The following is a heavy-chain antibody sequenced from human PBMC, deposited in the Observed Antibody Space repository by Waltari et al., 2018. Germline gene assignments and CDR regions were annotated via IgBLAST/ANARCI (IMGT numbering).Heavy chain of an antibody. Sequence: QVWLVESGGGVVQPGRSLRLSCAASEFTFSSYAMHWVRQAPGKGLEWVAVISYNGRNIYYVDSVKGRFTISRDNSKNMLDLQMNSLRAEDTAVYYCARDYCDRKNCHGMDVWGQGTTVTVSS. V-gene: IGHV3-30*01. J-gene: IGHJ6*02. D-gene: IGHD3-22*01. CDR3: ARDYCDRKNCHGMDV. CDR2: ISYNGRNI. CDR1: EFTFSSYA.